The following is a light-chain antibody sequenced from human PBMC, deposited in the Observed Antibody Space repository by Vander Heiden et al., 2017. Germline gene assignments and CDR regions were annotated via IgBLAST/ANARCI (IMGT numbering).Light chain of an antibody. Sequence: DAVMTPSPIHLPVTPRRPASISCQSSPGLQHRDGNTYLNWFHQRPGQSPRRLIYKVSNRDSGVPDRFSGSKSGTDFTLTISRVEAEDVGVYYCMQGTHWPYTFGQGTKLEI. J-gene: IGKJ2*01. CDR2: KVS. CDR3: MQGTHWPYT. V-gene: IGKV2-30*02. CDR1: PGLQHRDGNTY.